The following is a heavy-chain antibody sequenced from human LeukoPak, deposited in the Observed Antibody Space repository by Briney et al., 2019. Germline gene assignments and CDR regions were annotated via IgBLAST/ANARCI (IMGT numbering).Heavy chain of an antibody. CDR1: GGSISSDAYY. J-gene: IGHJ5*02. CDR3: ATIETDNSGYHWFDP. V-gene: IGHV4-39*01. Sequence: PSETLPLTCTVSGGSISSDAYYWAWVRQPPGKGLEWIGIVYYTGSTYYNPSLKSRLIMFVDTSKNQFSPKLSSVTAADTAVYYCATIETDNSGYHWFDPWGQGTLVTVSS. CDR2: VYYTGST. D-gene: IGHD3-22*01.